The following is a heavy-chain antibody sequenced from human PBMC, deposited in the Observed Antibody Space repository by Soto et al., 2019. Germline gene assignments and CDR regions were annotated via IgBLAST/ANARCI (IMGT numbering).Heavy chain of an antibody. CDR2: INHSGST. J-gene: IGHJ4*02. CDR3: AREAYRYGFDY. CDR1: GGSFSGYY. Sequence: LSLTCAVYGGSFSGYYWSWIRQPPGKGLEWIGEINHSGSTNYNPSLKSRVTISVDTSKNQFSLKLSSVTAADTAVYYCAREAYRYGFDYWGQGTLVTVSS. V-gene: IGHV4-34*01. D-gene: IGHD5-18*01.